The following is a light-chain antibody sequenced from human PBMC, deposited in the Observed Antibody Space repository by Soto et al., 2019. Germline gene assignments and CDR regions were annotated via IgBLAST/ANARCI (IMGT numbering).Light chain of an antibody. J-gene: IGKJ5*01. CDR3: QHMRT. V-gene: IGKV1-5*01. CDR1: QNINNW. CDR2: DAS. Sequence: DIQMTQSPSTLSASIGDRVTITCRASQNINNWIAWYQQKPGKAPKFLIYDASTLESGVPSRFGGSGFGTEFSLTISSLQPDDFGSYYCQHMRTFGQGTRLEI.